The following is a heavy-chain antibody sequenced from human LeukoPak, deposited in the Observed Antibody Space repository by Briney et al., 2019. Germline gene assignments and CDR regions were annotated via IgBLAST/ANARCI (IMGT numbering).Heavy chain of an antibody. Sequence: EPSDTLSLTCDVSGCSISRSNWWGWIRQPPGKGLEWIGYIYHSRSTYYNPSLRSRVTMSQDTSKNQFSLKLSSVTAVDTAVYYCARTLIFDNRHRGAFDIWGQGTMVTVSS. J-gene: IGHJ3*02. CDR3: ARTLIFDNRHRGAFDI. CDR1: GCSISRSNW. CDR2: IYHSRST. D-gene: IGHD3-22*01. V-gene: IGHV4-28*01.